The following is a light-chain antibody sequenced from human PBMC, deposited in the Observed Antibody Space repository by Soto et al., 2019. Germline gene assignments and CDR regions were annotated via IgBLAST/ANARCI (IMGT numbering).Light chain of an antibody. V-gene: IGLV1-44*01. Sequence: QSVLTQPPSASGTPGQRVTVSCSGSSSNIGSNTVNWYQQLPGTAPKRLIYTNDQRPSGVPDRFSGSRSGTSASLAISGLQFEDEADYHCSSWDDNLDAVVFGAGTKVTVL. CDR1: SSNIGSNT. CDR3: SSWDDNLDAVV. CDR2: TND. J-gene: IGLJ1*01.